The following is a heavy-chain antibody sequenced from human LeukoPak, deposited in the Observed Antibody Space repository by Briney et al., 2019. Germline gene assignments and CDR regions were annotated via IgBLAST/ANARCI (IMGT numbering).Heavy chain of an antibody. CDR1: GFTFSGYW. J-gene: IGHJ4*02. CDR2: IHKDGSAK. V-gene: IGHV3-7*01. Sequence: PGGSLRLSCGASGFTFSGYWMSWVRQAPGKGLEWVANIHKDGSAKRYVDSVKGRFTISRDNAKSSLYLQMNSLRVEDTAVCYCARDRGFGADDSWGQGSLVTVSS. CDR3: ARDRGFGADDS. D-gene: IGHD3-10*01.